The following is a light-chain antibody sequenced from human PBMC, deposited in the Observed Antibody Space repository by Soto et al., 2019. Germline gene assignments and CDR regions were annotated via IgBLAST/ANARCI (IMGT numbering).Light chain of an antibody. V-gene: IGKV3-20*01. Sequence: EIVLTQSPGTLSLSPGEGATVSCRVSQSVSSSYLAWYQQKPGQAPRLLIYGASSRATAIPDRFSGSGSGTDFTLTISRLEPEDFAVYYCQQYGSSPYTFGQGTKLEIK. J-gene: IGKJ2*01. CDR2: GAS. CDR3: QQYGSSPYT. CDR1: QSVSSSY.